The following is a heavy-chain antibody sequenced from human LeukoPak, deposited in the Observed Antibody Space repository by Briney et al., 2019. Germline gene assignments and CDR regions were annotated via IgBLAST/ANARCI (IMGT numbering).Heavy chain of an antibody. D-gene: IGHD4-17*01. CDR3: ARKGATVTTGYAFDY. CDR1: GGSISSGSYY. J-gene: IGHJ4*02. Sequence: PSETLFLTCTVSGGSISSGSYYWSWIRQPAGKGLEWIGRIYTSGSTNYNPSLKSRVTISIDTSKNQFSLKLSSVTAADTAVYYCARKGATVTTGYAFDYWGQGTLVTVSS. V-gene: IGHV4-61*02. CDR2: IYTSGST.